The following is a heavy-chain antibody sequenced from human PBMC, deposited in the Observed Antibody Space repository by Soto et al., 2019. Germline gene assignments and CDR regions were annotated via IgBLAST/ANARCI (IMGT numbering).Heavy chain of an antibody. Sequence: ASVKVSCKASGYTFTGYYMHWVRQAPGQGLEWMGWINPNSGGTNYAQKFQGRVTMTRDTSISTAYMELSRLRSDDTAMYYCARTFWSGYFHFDYWGQGTLVTVSS. CDR2: INPNSGGT. V-gene: IGHV1-2*02. J-gene: IGHJ4*02. CDR3: ARTFWSGYFHFDY. D-gene: IGHD3-3*01. CDR1: GYTFTGYY.